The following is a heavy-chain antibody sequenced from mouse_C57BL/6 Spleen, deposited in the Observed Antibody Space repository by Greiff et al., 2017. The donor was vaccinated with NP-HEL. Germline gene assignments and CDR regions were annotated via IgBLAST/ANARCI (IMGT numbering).Heavy chain of an antibody. J-gene: IGHJ4*01. Sequence: EVQLQQSGPELVKPGASVKISCKASGYTFTDYYMNWVKQSHGKSLEWIGDINPNNGGTSYNQKFKGKATLTVDKSSSTAYMELRSLTSEDSAVYYGAYYYGSSGAMDYWGQGTSVTVSS. CDR1: GYTFTDYY. D-gene: IGHD1-1*01. CDR3: AYYYGSSGAMDY. V-gene: IGHV1-26*01. CDR2: INPNNGGT.